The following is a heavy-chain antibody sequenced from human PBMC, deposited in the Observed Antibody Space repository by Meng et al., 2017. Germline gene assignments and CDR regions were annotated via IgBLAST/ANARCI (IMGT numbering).Heavy chain of an antibody. CDR2: VYSGDTT. D-gene: IGHD3-10*01. J-gene: IGHJ4*02. CDR1: GFAVSSNP. CDR3: ARTSSYSFDF. Sequence: VQLVGTGGGLIQPGGSLRLSCKPSGFAVSSNPVSWVRQAPGKGLEWVSIVYSGDTTYYADSVKGRLAISRDNSKNTLYLQMDSLRAEDTAVYFCARTSSYSFDFWGQGALVTVSS. V-gene: IGHV3-53*02.